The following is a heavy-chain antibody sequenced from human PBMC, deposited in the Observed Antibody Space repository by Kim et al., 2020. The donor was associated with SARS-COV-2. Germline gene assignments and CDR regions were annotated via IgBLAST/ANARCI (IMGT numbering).Heavy chain of an antibody. D-gene: IGHD6-13*01. CDR2: INPIFGTA. CDR3: ARNNKSSSWYHPSMGVAFDI. Sequence: SVKVSCKASGGTFSSYAIRWVRQAPGQGLEWMGGINPIFGTANYAQKFQGRVTITADESTSTAYMELSSLRSEDTAVYYCARNNKSSSWYHPSMGVAFDIWGQGTMVTVSS. J-gene: IGHJ3*02. V-gene: IGHV1-69*13. CDR1: GGTFSSYA.